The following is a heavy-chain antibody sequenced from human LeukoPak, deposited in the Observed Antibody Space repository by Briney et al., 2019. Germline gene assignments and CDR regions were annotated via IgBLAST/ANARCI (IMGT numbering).Heavy chain of an antibody. D-gene: IGHD2-15*01. CDR1: GGTFSSYA. CDR2: IIPILGIA. V-gene: IGHV1-69*04. Sequence: SVKVSCKASGGTFSSYAISWVRQAPGQGLEWMGRIIPILGIANYAQKFQGRVTITADKSTSTAYMELSSLRSEGTAVYYCARANCSGGSCYDAFDIWGQGTMVTVSS. CDR3: ARANCSGGSCYDAFDI. J-gene: IGHJ3*02.